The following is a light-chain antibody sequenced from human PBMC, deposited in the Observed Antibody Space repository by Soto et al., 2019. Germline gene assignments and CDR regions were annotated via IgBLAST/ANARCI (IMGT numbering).Light chain of an antibody. J-gene: IGKJ5*01. CDR3: QQFKSYPIT. Sequence: DIKLTQSPSFLSASVGDRVTITCRASQDINSYLAWYQLKPGKAPKLLVYAASTLQSGIPSKFSGSGSGTEFALTISGLQPEEFATYYCQQFKSYPITFGQGTRLEIK. CDR2: AAS. V-gene: IGKV1-9*01. CDR1: QDINSY.